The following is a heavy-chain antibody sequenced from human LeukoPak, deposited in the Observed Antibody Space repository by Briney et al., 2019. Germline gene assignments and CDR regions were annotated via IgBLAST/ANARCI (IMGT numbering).Heavy chain of an antibody. D-gene: IGHD4-17*01. V-gene: IGHV3-21*01. CDR2: ISSSSSYI. J-gene: IGHJ4*02. Sequence: GGSLRLPCAASGFTFSSYSMNWVRQAPGKGLEWVSSISSSSSYIYYADSVKGRFTISRDNAKNSLYLQMNSLRAEDTAVYYCARGYGDYVHEFDYWGQGTLVTVSS. CDR3: ARGYGDYVHEFDY. CDR1: GFTFSSYS.